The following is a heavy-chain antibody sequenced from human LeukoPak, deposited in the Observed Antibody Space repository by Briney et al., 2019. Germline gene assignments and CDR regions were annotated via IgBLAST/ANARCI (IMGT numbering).Heavy chain of an antibody. J-gene: IGHJ6*02. Sequence: PGGSLRLSCAASGFTFSSYAMSWVRQAPGKGLEWVSAISGSGGSTYYADSVKGRFTISRDNSKNTLYLQMNSLRAEDTAVYYCAKDEVGAPDYYYYGMDVWGQGTTVTVSS. CDR2: ISGSGGST. CDR1: GFTFSSYA. D-gene: IGHD3-16*01. V-gene: IGHV3-23*01. CDR3: AKDEVGAPDYYYYGMDV.